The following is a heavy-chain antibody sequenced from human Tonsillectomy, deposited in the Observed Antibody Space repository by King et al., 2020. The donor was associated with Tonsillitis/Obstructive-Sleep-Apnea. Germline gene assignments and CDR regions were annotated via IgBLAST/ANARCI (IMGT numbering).Heavy chain of an antibody. CDR2: INHSGSN. CDR3: ARSTMFGVVITPLYFDF. Sequence: VQLQQWGAGLLKPSETLSLTCAVYVGSFSGYYWSWIRQPPGKGLEWIGEINHSGSNNYNPSLKSRVTISVDTSKNQFSLNLSSVTAADTAVYYCARSTMFGVVITPLYFDFWGQGTLVAVSS. V-gene: IGHV4-34*01. J-gene: IGHJ4*02. D-gene: IGHD3-3*01. CDR1: VGSFSGYY.